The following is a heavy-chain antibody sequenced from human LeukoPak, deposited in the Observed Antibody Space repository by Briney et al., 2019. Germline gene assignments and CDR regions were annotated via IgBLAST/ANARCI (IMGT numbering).Heavy chain of an antibody. CDR2: ISSSSSYI. V-gene: IGHV3-21*01. CDR1: GLTFSSYS. D-gene: IGHD6-6*01. Sequence: GGSLRLSCAASGLTFSSYSMNWVRQAPGKGLEWVSSISSSSSYIYYADSVKGRFTISRDNAKNSLYLQMNSLRAEDTAVYYCARVPLGSSSSRPYFDYWGQGTLVTVSS. J-gene: IGHJ4*02. CDR3: ARVPLGSSSSRPYFDY.